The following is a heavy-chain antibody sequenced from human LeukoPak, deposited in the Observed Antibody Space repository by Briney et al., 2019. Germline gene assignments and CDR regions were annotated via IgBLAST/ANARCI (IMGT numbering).Heavy chain of an antibody. CDR3: ARDRYSIDY. CDR1: GFTFSDYY. Sequence: GGSLRLSCAVSGFTFSDYYMSWMRQAPGKGLEWVSYISSSGRTIYYADSVKGRFTFSRDNAKNSLYLQMNSLSAEDTAVYYCARDRYSIDYWGQGTLVTVSS. D-gene: IGHD6-13*01. J-gene: IGHJ4*02. V-gene: IGHV3-11*01. CDR2: ISSSGRTI.